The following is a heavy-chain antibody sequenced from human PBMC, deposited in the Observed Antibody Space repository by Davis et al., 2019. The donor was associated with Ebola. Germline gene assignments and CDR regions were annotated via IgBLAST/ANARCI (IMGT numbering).Heavy chain of an antibody. V-gene: IGHV1-69*02. CDR2: IIPLLGVT. Sequence: SVPVPCKASGGTFSSHTISRVRQAPGQGLEWMGRIIPLLGVTNYAQKFQGRVTITADESTNTAYMELGSLGSEDTAVYYCARLTLRVRTPIDAFDIWGQGTMVTVSS. CDR1: GGTFSSHT. J-gene: IGHJ3*02. D-gene: IGHD3-10*01. CDR3: ARLTLRVRTPIDAFDI.